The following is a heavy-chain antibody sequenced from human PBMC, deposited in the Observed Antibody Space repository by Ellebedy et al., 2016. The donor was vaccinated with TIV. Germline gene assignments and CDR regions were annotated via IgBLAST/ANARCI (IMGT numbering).Heavy chain of an antibody. CDR2: IYHSGRT. CDR1: GNSISSGYF. CDR3: ARDGAGRWDY. D-gene: IGHD4-23*01. J-gene: IGHJ4*02. Sequence: MPGGSLRLSCTVSGNSISSGYFWGWIRQPPGKGLEWIGSIYHSGRTYYNPSLKSRVSISVDTSKNQLSLRLSSVTAADTAVYYCARDGAGRWDYWGQGTLVTVSS. V-gene: IGHV4-38-2*02.